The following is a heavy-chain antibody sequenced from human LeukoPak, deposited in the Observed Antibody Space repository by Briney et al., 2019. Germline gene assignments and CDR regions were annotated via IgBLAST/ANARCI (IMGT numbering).Heavy chain of an antibody. CDR1: GGPISSYY. J-gene: IGHJ6*02. CDR2: NYYSGGT. CDR3: AATLGRVHYYGSGSYSPYYGMDV. V-gene: IGHV4-59*01. Sequence: SGTLSPPLPAPGGPISSYYWSWIRQPPGKGLGWIGYNYYSGGTNYIPSLKSRVTISVDTSKNQFSLKLSSVTAADTAVYYCAATLGRVHYYGSGSYSPYYGMDVWGQGTTVTVSS. D-gene: IGHD3-10*01.